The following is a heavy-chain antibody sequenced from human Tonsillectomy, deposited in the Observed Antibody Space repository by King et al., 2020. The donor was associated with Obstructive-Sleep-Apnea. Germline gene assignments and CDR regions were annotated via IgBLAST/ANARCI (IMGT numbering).Heavy chain of an antibody. V-gene: IGHV3-30*02. J-gene: IGHJ4*02. CDR3: AKVLGELPDY. D-gene: IGHD1-26*01. Sequence: VQLVESGGGVVQPGGSLRLSCAASGFTFSSYGMHWVRQAPGKGLEWVAFIRYDGSNKYYADSVKGRFTISRDNSKNTLYLQMNSLRAEDTAVYYCAKVLGELPDYWGQGTLVTVSS. CDR2: IRYDGSNK. CDR1: GFTFSSYG.